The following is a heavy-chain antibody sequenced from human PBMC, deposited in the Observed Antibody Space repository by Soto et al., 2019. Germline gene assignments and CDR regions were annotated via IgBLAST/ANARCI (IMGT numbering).Heavy chain of an antibody. CDR1: GYTFTSYA. CDR3: ARQALGNYYYYYMDV. Sequence: ASVKVSCKASGYTFTSYAMHWVRQAPGQRLEWMGWINAGNGNTKYSQKFQGRVTITRDTSASTAYMELSSLRSEDTAVYYCARQALGNYYYYYMDVWGKGTTVTVSS. J-gene: IGHJ6*03. CDR2: INAGNGNT. D-gene: IGHD6-6*01. V-gene: IGHV1-3*01.